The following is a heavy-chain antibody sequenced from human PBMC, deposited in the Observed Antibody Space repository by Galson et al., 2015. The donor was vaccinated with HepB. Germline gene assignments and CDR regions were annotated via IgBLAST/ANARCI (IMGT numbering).Heavy chain of an antibody. Sequence: SVKVSCKASGNIFSADYYHWVRQAPGQGLEYMGGINPNSGYTNSAQNFQGRVTMTRDTSISTFYMELNRLTCDDTAVYYCVSERDTQDLKKFPYLGQGSLVTVSS. CDR2: INPNSGYT. J-gene: IGHJ4*02. V-gene: IGHV1-2*02. D-gene: IGHD3-3*01. CDR3: VSERDTQDLKKFPY. CDR1: GNIFSADY.